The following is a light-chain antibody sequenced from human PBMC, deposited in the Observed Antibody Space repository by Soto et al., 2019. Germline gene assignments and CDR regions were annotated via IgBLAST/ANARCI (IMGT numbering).Light chain of an antibody. CDR3: QKYSSVPL. CDR2: AAS. J-gene: IGKJ3*01. V-gene: IGKV1-27*01. CDR1: QGISNY. Sequence: DIQMTQSPSSLSASVGDRVTSTCRARQGISNYIAWYQQKPGKAPKLLIYAASTLQSGVPSRFSGSGSGTDFKLTINSPRPDDAASYSCQKYSSVPLFGPGTKVDLK.